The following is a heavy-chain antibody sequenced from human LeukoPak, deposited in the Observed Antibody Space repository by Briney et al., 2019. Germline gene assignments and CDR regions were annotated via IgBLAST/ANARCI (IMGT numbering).Heavy chain of an antibody. D-gene: IGHD2-15*01. CDR2: VSASGGST. V-gene: IGHV3-23*01. CDR1: GFTFSSYA. Sequence: GGSLRLSCAASGFTFSSYAMRWVRQAPGKGLEWVSDVSASGGSTYYADSVKGRFTISRDDSKNTLYLQMNSLGAEDTAVYYCAKDRQGSYFDYWGQGTLVTVSS. J-gene: IGHJ4*02. CDR3: AKDRQGSYFDY.